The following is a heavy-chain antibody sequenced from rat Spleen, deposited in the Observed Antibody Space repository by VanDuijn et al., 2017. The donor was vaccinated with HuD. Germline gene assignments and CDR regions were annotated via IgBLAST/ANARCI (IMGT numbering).Heavy chain of an antibody. CDR3: TTGDYGYTRLFAY. CDR1: GFTFSDYA. CDR2: IIYDGSST. J-gene: IGHJ3*01. D-gene: IGHD1-9*01. Sequence: EVQLVESGGGLVQPGRSLKFSCAASGFTFSDYAMAWVRQAPKKGLEWVATIIYDGSSTYYRDSVKGRFTISRDNAKSTLYLQMDSLRSEDTATYYCTTGDYGYTRLFAYWGQGTLVTVSS. V-gene: IGHV5-17*01.